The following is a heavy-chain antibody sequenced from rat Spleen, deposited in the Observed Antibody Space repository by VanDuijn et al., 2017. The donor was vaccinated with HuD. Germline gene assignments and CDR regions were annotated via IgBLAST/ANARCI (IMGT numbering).Heavy chain of an antibody. Sequence: EVQLQESGPGLVKPSQSLSLTCSVTNYSITSYYWGWIRKFPGNKLEWMGYINSAGSTNYNPSLKSRISITRDTSKNQFFLQLNSVTTEDTATYYCARYRGASDYWGQGVMVTVSS. CDR1: NYSITSYY. CDR3: ARYRGASDY. CDR2: INSAGST. D-gene: IGHD4-3*01. V-gene: IGHV3-3*01. J-gene: IGHJ2*01.